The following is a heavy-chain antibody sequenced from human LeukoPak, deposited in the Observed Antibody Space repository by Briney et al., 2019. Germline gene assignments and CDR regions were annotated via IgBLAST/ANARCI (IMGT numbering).Heavy chain of an antibody. CDR2: ISSGGSTI. V-gene: IGHV3-48*01. J-gene: IGHJ2*01. D-gene: IGHD5-12*01. Sequence: GGSLRLSCVASGFTFSNYAMSWVRQAPGKGLEWVSFISSGGSTIFYADSVKGRFTISRDDAKNSLYVQMNNLRVEDTAVYYCARDENGDSDFDLWGRGTLVTVSS. CDR3: ARDENGDSDFDL. CDR1: GFTFSNYA.